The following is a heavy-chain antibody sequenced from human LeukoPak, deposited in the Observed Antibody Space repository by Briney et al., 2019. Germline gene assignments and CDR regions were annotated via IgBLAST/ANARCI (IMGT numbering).Heavy chain of an antibody. J-gene: IGHJ4*02. CDR1: GGSISSHY. D-gene: IGHD1-26*01. CDR2: IYYSGST. CDR3: ARADIVGATMTFDY. V-gene: IGHV4-59*11. Sequence: PSETLSLTCTVSGGSISSHYWSWIRQPPGKGLEWIGYIYYSGSTSYNPSLKSRVTISVDTSKNQFSLKLSSVTAADTAVYYCARADIVGATMTFDYWGQGTLVTVSS.